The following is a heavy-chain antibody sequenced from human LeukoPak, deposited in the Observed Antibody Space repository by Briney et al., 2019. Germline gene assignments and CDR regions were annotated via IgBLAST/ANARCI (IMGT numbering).Heavy chain of an antibody. Sequence: PGGSLRLSCAASGFTFSSYSMNWVRQAPGKGLEWVSSISSSSSYIYYADSVKGRFTISRDNAKNSLYPQMNSLRAEDTAVYYCARDYALYYGSGVYYYGMDVWGQGTTVTVSS. J-gene: IGHJ6*02. CDR2: ISSSSSYI. CDR3: ARDYALYYGSGVYYYGMDV. D-gene: IGHD3-10*01. CDR1: GFTFSSYS. V-gene: IGHV3-21*01.